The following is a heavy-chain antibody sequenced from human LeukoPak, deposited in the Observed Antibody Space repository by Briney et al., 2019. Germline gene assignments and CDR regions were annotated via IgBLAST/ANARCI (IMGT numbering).Heavy chain of an antibody. CDR3: ARVGYYESSGYYEY. V-gene: IGHV1-2*02. Sequence: ASVKVSCKASGYTLTDYYMHWVRQAPGQGLEWMGWINPNSGGTNYAQKFQGRVTMTRDTSISTVYMELSRLRSDDTAVYYCARVGYYESSGYYEYWGQGTLVTVSS. D-gene: IGHD3-22*01. CDR2: INPNSGGT. CDR1: GYTLTDYY. J-gene: IGHJ4*02.